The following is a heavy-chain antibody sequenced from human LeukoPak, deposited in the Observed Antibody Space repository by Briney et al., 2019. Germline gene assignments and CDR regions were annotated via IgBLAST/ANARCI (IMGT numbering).Heavy chain of an antibody. CDR2: IYYSGST. CDR1: GGSISSYY. D-gene: IGHD3-3*01. Sequence: SETLSLTCTVSGGSISSYYWSWIRQPPGKGLEWIGYIYYSGSTNYNPSLKSRVTISVDTSKNQFSLKLSSVTAADTAVYYCARMYYDFWSGYSASWFDPWGQGTLVTVSS. J-gene: IGHJ5*02. CDR3: ARMYYDFWSGYSASWFDP. V-gene: IGHV4-59*01.